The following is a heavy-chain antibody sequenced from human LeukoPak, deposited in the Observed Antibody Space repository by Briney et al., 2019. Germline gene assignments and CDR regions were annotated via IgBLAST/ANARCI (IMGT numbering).Heavy chain of an antibody. V-gene: IGHV3-30*03. Sequence: GGSLRLSCAASGFTFSSYGMHWVRQAPGKGLEWVAIISYDGSNKYYADSVKGRFTISRDNSKNTLYLQMNSLRAEDTAVYYCAAAYYYYYGMDVWGQGTTVTVSS. CDR2: ISYDGSNK. CDR3: AAAYYYYYGMDV. D-gene: IGHD6-13*01. J-gene: IGHJ6*02. CDR1: GFTFSSYG.